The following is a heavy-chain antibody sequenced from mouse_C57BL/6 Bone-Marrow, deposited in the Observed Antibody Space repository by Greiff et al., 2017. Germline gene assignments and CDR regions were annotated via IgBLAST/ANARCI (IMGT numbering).Heavy chain of an antibody. CDR3: AKPYGNYGGLAY. Sequence: VMLVESGPGLVQPSQSLSITCTVSGFSLTSYGVHWVRQSPGKGLEWLGVIWSGGSTDYNAAFISRLSISKDNSKSQVFFKMNSLQADDTAIYYCAKPYGNYGGLAYWGQGTLVTVSA. J-gene: IGHJ3*01. D-gene: IGHD2-1*01. CDR2: IWSGGST. CDR1: GFSLTSYG. V-gene: IGHV2-2*01.